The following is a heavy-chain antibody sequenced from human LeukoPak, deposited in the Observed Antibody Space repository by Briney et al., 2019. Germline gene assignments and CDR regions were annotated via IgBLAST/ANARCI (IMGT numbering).Heavy chain of an antibody. J-gene: IGHJ3*02. Sequence: PGGSLRLSCAASGFTFDDYAMHWVRQAPGKGLEWVSGISWNSGSIGYADSVKGRFTISRDNAKNSLYLQMNSLRAEDTALYYCAKSRISGLSLNDAFDIWGQGTMVTVSS. V-gene: IGHV3-9*01. CDR1: GFTFDDYA. CDR2: ISWNSGSI. D-gene: IGHD3-22*01. CDR3: AKSRISGLSLNDAFDI.